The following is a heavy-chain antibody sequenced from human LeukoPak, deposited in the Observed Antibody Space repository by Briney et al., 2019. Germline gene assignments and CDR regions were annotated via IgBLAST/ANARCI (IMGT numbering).Heavy chain of an antibody. V-gene: IGHV1-8*01. CDR2: MNPNSGNT. CDR3: ARIYDSSGFDAFDI. J-gene: IGHJ3*02. D-gene: IGHD3-22*01. CDR1: GYTFTSYD. Sequence: GASVKVSCKASGYTFTSYDINWVRQATGQGLEWMGWMNPNSGNTGYAQKFQGRVTMTRNTSISTAYMELSSLRSEDTAVYYCARIYDSSGFDAFDIWGQGTMVTVSS.